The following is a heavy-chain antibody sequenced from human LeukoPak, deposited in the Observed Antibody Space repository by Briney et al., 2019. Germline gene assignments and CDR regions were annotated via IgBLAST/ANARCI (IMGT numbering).Heavy chain of an antibody. Sequence: GASVKVSCKASGYTFTGYYMHWVRQAPGQGLEWMGWINPNSGGANYAQKFQGRVTMTRDTSISTAYMELSRLRSDDTAVYYCARNYYVTFYGMDVWGQGTAVTVSS. CDR3: ARNYYVTFYGMDV. CDR2: INPNSGGA. CDR1: GYTFTGYY. J-gene: IGHJ6*02. D-gene: IGHD3-10*02. V-gene: IGHV1-2*02.